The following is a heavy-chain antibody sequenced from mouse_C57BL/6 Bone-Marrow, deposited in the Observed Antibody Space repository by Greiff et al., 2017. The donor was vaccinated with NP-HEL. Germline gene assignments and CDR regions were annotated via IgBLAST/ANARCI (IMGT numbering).Heavy chain of an antibody. D-gene: IGHD2-3*01. J-gene: IGHJ3*01. CDR2: IHPNSGST. CDR1: GYTFTSYW. V-gene: IGHV1-64*01. Sequence: QVQLQQPGAELVKPGASVKLSCKASGYTFTSYWMHWVKQRPGQGLEWIGMIHPNSGSTNYNEKFKSKATLTVDKSSSTAYMQLSSLTSEDSAVYFCARREGGYSAWFAYWGQGTLVTVSA. CDR3: ARREGGYSAWFAY.